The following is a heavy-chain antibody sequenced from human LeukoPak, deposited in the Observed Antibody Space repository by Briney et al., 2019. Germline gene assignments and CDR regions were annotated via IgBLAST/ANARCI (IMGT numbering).Heavy chain of an antibody. J-gene: IGHJ6*03. CDR3: ARDHELYCSGGSCSRMDV. V-gene: IGHV3-21*01. Sequence: GGSLRLSCAASGFTFSSFNMNWVRQAPGKGLEWVSSISTSSSYIYYADSVKGRFTISRDNARNSLYLQMNSLRAEDTAVHYCARDHELYCSGGSCSRMDVWGKGTTVTISS. CDR2: ISTSSSYI. CDR1: GFTFSSFN. D-gene: IGHD2-15*01.